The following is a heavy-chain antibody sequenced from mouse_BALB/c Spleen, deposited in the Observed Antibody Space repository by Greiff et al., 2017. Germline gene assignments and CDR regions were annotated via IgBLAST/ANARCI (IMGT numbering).Heavy chain of an antibody. J-gene: IGHJ4*01. CDR1: GYAFSSSW. Sequence: QVQLQQSGPELVKPGASVKISCKASGYAFSSSWMNWVKQRPGQGLEWIGRIYPGDGDTNYNGKFKGKATLTADKSSSTAYMQLSSLTSVDSAVYLCATIKGYAMDYWGQGTSVTVSS. CDR2: IYPGDGDT. CDR3: ATIKGYAMDY. V-gene: IGHV1-82*01. D-gene: IGHD2-4*01.